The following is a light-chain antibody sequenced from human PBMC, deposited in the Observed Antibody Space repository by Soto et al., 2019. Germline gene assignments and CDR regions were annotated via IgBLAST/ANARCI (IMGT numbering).Light chain of an antibody. V-gene: IGLV2-23*01. CDR2: EGS. Sequence: QSALTQPASVSGSPGQSITISCTGTSSDVGSYNLVSWYPQHPGKAPKLMIYEGSKRPSGVSNRFSGSKSGNTASLTISGLQAEDEADYYCCSYAGSRVFGGGTKLTVL. CDR1: SSDVGSYNL. J-gene: IGLJ3*02. CDR3: CSYAGSRV.